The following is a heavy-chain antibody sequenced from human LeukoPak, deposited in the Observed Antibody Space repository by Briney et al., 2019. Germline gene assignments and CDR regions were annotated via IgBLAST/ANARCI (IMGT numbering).Heavy chain of an antibody. CDR2: IYYSGST. CDR1: GYSISSGYY. J-gene: IGHJ4*02. Sequence: SETLSLTCTVPGYSISSGYYWGWIRQPPGKGLEWIGNIYYSGSTYYNPSLKSRVSISVDTSKNQFSLKLTSVTAADTAVYYCARAPEYGLYYFDYWGQGTLVTVSS. CDR3: ARAPEYGLYYFDY. D-gene: IGHD1-14*01. V-gene: IGHV4-38-2*02.